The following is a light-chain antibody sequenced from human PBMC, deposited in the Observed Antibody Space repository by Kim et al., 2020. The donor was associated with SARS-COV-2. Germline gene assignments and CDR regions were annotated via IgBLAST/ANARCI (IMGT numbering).Light chain of an antibody. CDR2: DAS. Sequence: GDRVTITCRASQSINTWMAWYQQKPGKAPNLLIYDASSLESGVPSRFSGSGSGTEFTLTISSLQPDDFATYFCQQYNRYPLTFGGGTKVEI. CDR3: QQYNRYPLT. CDR1: QSINTW. J-gene: IGKJ4*01. V-gene: IGKV1-5*01.